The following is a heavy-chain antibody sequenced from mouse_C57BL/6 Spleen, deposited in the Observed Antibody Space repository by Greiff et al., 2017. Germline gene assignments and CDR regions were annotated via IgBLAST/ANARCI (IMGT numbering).Heavy chain of an antibody. CDR2: IDPENGDT. D-gene: IGHD4-1*01. CDR1: GFNIKDDY. Sequence: VQLKQSGAELVRPGASVKLSCTASGFNIKDDYMHWVKQRPEQGLEWIGWIDPENGDTEYASKFQGKATITAETTSNTGYLQLSSLTSEDTTVYCGTKWGWDVGYTDYWGQGTTLTVSS. J-gene: IGHJ2*01. V-gene: IGHV14-4*01. CDR3: TKWGWDVGYTDY.